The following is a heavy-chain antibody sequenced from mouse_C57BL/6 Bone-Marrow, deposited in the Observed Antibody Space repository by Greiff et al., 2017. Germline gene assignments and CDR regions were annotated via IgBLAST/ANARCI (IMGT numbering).Heavy chain of an antibody. D-gene: IGHD1-1*01. CDR2: IYPSDGST. Sequence: QVQLQQSDAELVKPGASVKISCTVSGYTFTDHTIHWMKQRPEQGLEWIGYIYPSDGSTKYTEKFKGKATLTTANSSSTAYMQLNSLTSAYSAVYFGARDDYGSSSGWFAYWGQGTLVTVSA. V-gene: IGHV1-78*01. CDR3: ARDDYGSSSGWFAY. J-gene: IGHJ3*01. CDR1: GYTFTDHT.